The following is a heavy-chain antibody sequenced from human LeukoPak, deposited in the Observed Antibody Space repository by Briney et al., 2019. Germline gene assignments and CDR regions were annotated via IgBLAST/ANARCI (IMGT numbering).Heavy chain of an antibody. V-gene: IGHV3-30-3*01. J-gene: IGHJ4*02. CDR3: AKDHYSSGWYFDY. Sequence: AGRSLRLSCAASGFTFSSYAMHWVRQAPGKGLEWVALISYDGSNKYYADSVKGRFTISRDNSKNTLYLQMNSLRAEDAAVYYCAKDHYSSGWYFDYWGQGTLVTVSS. CDR2: ISYDGSNK. CDR1: GFTFSSYA. D-gene: IGHD6-19*01.